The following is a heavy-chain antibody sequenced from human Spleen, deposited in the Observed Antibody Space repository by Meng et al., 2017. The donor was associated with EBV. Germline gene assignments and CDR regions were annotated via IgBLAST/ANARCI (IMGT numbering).Heavy chain of an antibody. V-gene: IGHV1-69*06. CDR1: GCTFSSYA. J-gene: IGHJ4*02. CDR3: ARERVEEDSSSSGTFDY. D-gene: IGHD6-6*01. Sequence: QVQLVQSGAEVKKPGSSVKVSCKASGCTFSSYAISWVRQAPGQGLEWMGGIIPIFGTANYAQKFQGRVTITADKSTSTAYMELSSLRSEDTAVYYCARERVEEDSSSSGTFDYWGQGPLVTVSS. CDR2: IIPIFGTA.